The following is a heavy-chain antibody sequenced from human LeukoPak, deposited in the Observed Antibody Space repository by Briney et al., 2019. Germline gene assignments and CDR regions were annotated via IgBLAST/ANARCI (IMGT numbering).Heavy chain of an antibody. D-gene: IGHD2-2*01. CDR1: GGSISSSSYY. CDR2: IYYSGST. CDR3: ARDLIGRAVVPAAIGDYYYYYMDV. Sequence: PSETLSLTCTISGGSISSSSYYWGWIRQPPGKGLEWIGSIYYSGSTYYNPSLKSRVTISVDTSKNQFSLKLSSVTAADTAVYYCARDLIGRAVVPAAIGDYYYYYMDVWGKGTTVTVSS. J-gene: IGHJ6*03. V-gene: IGHV4-39*07.